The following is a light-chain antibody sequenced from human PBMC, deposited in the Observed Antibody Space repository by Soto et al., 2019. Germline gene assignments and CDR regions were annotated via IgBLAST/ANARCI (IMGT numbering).Light chain of an antibody. Sequence: EMGVTLTAATVYVNTFDIVALSFRASQSVSSYLAWYQQKPGQAPRLFIYDASNRATGIPARFSGSGSGTDFTLTISCLEPEDFTVYYCQQRSKRPIRLGEGTRLEIK. CDR2: DAS. V-gene: IGKV3-11*01. CDR1: QSVSSY. CDR3: QQRSKRPIR. J-gene: IGKJ5*01.